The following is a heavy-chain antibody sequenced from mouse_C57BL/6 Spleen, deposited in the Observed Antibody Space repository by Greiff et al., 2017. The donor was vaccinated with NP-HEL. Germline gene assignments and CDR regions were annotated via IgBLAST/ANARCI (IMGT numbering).Heavy chain of an antibody. J-gene: IGHJ4*01. D-gene: IGHD1-1*01. CDR1: GYTFTSYW. CDR3: ARAPITTVVGGNAMDY. CDR2: IDPNSGGT. Sequence: QVQLQQPGAELVKPGASVKLSCKASGYTFTSYWMHWVKQRPGRGLEWIGRIDPNSGGTKYNEKFKSKATLTVDKPSSTAYMQLSSLTSEDSAVYYCARAPITTVVGGNAMDYWGQGTSVTVSS. V-gene: IGHV1-72*01.